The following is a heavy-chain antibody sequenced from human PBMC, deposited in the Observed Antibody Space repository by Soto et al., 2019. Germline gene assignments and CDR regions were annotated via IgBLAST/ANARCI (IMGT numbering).Heavy chain of an antibody. V-gene: IGHV3-48*02. CDR3: ARVRAVAPGLGY. CDR2: ISSTTNNI. Sequence: EVQLVESGGGLVQPGGSLRLSCAASGFTFRNYNMNWVRQVPGKGLEWVSYISSTTNNIFYADSVKVRFTISRDNAESALYLQMNNLTDADAAVYYCARVRAVAPGLGYWGQGILVTVSS. D-gene: IGHD3-10*01. CDR1: GFTFRNYN. J-gene: IGHJ4*02.